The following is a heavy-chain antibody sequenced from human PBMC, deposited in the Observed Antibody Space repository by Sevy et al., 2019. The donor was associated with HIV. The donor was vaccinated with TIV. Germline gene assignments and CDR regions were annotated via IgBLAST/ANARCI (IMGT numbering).Heavy chain of an antibody. J-gene: IGHJ6*02. D-gene: IGHD2-15*01. CDR2: ISYDGSNK. V-gene: IGHV3-30*04. CDR1: GFTFSSYA. Sequence: GGSLRLSCAASGFTFSSYAMHWVRQAPGKGLEWVAVISYDGSNKYYADSVKGRFTISRANSKNTLYLQMNSLRAEDTAVYYCARDGRKCSGGSCYSDVTYYYYYGMDVWGQGTTVTVSS. CDR3: ARDGRKCSGGSCYSDVTYYYYYGMDV.